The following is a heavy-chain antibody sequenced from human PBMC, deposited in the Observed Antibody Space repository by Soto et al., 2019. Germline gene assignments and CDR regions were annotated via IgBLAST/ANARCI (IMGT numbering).Heavy chain of an antibody. Sequence: EVQLVESGGGLVQPGRSLRLSCAASGFTFDDYAMHCVRQAPGKGLEWVSGISWNSGRIGYADSVKGRFTISRDNAKNSLYLQMNSLRAEDTALYYCAKSPSYYGDFDYWGQGPLVTFSS. V-gene: IGHV3-9*01. J-gene: IGHJ4*02. CDR1: GFTFDDYA. CDR3: AKSPSYYGDFDY. D-gene: IGHD4-17*01. CDR2: ISWNSGRI.